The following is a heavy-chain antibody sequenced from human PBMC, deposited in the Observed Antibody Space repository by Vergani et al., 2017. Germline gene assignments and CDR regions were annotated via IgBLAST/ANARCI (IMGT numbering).Heavy chain of an antibody. D-gene: IGHD1-26*01. CDR2: IYYSGST. CDR3: ARALGSGSYLGYYFDY. Sequence: QVQLQQWGAGLLKPSETLSLTCAVYGGSFSGYYWSWIRQHPGKGLEWIGYIYYSGSTYYNPSLKSRVTISVDTSKNQFSLKLSSVTAADTAVYYCARALGSGSYLGYYFDYWGQGTLVTVSS. V-gene: IGHV4-34*01. CDR1: GGSFSGYY. J-gene: IGHJ4*02.